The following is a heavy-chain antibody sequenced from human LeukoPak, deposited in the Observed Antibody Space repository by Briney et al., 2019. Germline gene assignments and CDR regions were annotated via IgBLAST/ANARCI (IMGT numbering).Heavy chain of an antibody. CDR2: IYYSGST. CDR3: ARHFSLEDGYPVWFDP. J-gene: IGHJ5*02. CDR1: GGSISSYY. D-gene: IGHD5-24*01. Sequence: SETLSLTCTVSGGSISSYYWSWIRQPPGKGLEWIGYIYYSGSTNYNPSLKSRVTISVDTSKNQFSLKLSSVTAADTAVYYCARHFSLEDGYPVWFDPWGQGTLVTVSS. V-gene: IGHV4-59*08.